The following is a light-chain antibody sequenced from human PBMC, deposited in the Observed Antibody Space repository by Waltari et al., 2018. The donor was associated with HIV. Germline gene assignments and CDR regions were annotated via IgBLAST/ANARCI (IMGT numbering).Light chain of an antibody. CDR2: DVT. CDR3: CSYAGNYTGV. J-gene: IGLJ3*02. V-gene: IGLV2-11*01. CDR1: SSDVGGDNY. Sequence: QSALTQPRPVSGSPGQSVTSYCTGTSSDVGGDNYVSWYQQHPGKAPKLIIYDVTRLPSGLPDRFSGSKSGNTASLTISGLQAEDDAHYYCCSYAGNYTGVFGGGTKLTVL.